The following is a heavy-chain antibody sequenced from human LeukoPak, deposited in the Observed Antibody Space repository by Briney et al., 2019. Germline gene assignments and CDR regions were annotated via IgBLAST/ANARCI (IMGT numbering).Heavy chain of an antibody. CDR3: ARVGSDYGDYVSDYYMDV. V-gene: IGHV4-4*07. D-gene: IGHD4-17*01. CDR1: GGSISSYY. Sequence: SETLSLTCTVSGGSISSYYWSWIRQPAGKGLEWIGHIYTSGSTNYNPSLKSRVTMSVDTSKNQFSLKLSSVTAADTAVYYCARVGSDYGDYVSDYYMDVWGKGTTVTVSS. J-gene: IGHJ6*03. CDR2: IYTSGST.